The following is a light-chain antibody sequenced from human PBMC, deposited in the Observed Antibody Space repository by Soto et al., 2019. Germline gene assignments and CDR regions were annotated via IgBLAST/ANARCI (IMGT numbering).Light chain of an antibody. CDR1: QSVAGSY. J-gene: IGKJ4*01. Sequence: IVLTQSPGTLSLSPGERATLSCRASQSVAGSYLAWYQQKPGHVLRLLIYGASSRATGIPDRFSGSGSGSDFTLTISRLETEDFAVYLCQQYGSSPLTFGGGTKVEIK. CDR2: GAS. CDR3: QQYGSSPLT. V-gene: IGKV3-20*01.